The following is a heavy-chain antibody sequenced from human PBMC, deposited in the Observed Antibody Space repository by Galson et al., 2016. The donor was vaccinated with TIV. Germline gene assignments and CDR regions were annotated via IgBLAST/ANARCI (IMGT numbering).Heavy chain of an antibody. CDR2: SGRT. D-gene: IGHD6-19*01. J-gene: IGHJ4*02. CDR3: ARVPGAVAGRV. V-gene: IGHV4-61*05. Sequence: SETLSLTCTVSGGSVTSTNCFWGWIRQSPGKGLEWIGQSGRTNYKPSLRGRVTISVDTSKNQFSLNLNSVTAADTAVYYCARVPGAVAGRVWGQGTLVTVSS. CDR1: GGSVTSTNCF.